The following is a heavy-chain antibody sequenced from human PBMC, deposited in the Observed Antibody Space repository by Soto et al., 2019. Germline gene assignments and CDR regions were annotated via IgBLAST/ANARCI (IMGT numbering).Heavy chain of an antibody. J-gene: IGHJ4*02. Sequence: LRLSCAASGFTFSSYAMHWVRQAPGKGLEWVAVISYDGSNKYYADSVKGRFTISRDNSKNTLYLQMNSLRAEDTAVYYCARSGQSYFDYWGQGTLVTVSS. CDR2: ISYDGSNK. CDR3: ARSGQSYFDY. CDR1: GFTFSSYA. D-gene: IGHD3-10*01. V-gene: IGHV3-30-3*01.